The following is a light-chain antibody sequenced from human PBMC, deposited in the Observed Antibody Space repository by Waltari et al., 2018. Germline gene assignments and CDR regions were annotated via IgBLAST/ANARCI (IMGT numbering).Light chain of an antibody. Sequence: DIVMTQSPDSLAVSLGERATINCKSSQSVLYSSNNKNYLAWYQQKPGQPPKLLIYWASTRESGVPDRFSGSGSGTDFTLTISSLQAEDVAVYYCQQYYSTPSFGQGTRL. CDR2: WAS. V-gene: IGKV4-1*01. CDR1: QSVLYSSNNKNY. CDR3: QQYYSTPS. J-gene: IGKJ5*01.